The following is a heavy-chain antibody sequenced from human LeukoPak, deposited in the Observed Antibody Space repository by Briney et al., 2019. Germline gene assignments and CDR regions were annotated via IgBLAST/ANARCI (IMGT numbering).Heavy chain of an antibody. Sequence: GGSLRLSCAGSGYTFSRFAMSWVRQAPGKGLEWVSGISNSSGSTYYADSVKGRFTISRDNSKNTLYLQMNSLRDEDTAVYYCAKVAHDSGSYYPDYWGQGALVTVSS. CDR3: AKVAHDSGSYYPDY. CDR2: ISNSSGST. J-gene: IGHJ4*02. D-gene: IGHD3-10*01. V-gene: IGHV3-23*01. CDR1: GYTFSRFA.